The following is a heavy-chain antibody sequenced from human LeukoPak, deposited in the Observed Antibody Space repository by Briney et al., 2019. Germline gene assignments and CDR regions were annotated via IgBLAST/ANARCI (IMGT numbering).Heavy chain of an antibody. D-gene: IGHD5-18*01. J-gene: IGHJ6*03. Sequence: PGGSLRLSRAASGLTFAVYAMDGGRQGPGGGLELVFGINWNGRITEYADSVKDRFTISRQNTKNSLYLYMNNLGGEDTALYFCARGSVQLWLRDTYYYMDVWGKGPTVTVSS. CDR3: ARGSVQLWLRDTYYYMDV. CDR2: INWNGRIT. CDR1: GLTFAVYA. V-gene: IGHV3-20*04.